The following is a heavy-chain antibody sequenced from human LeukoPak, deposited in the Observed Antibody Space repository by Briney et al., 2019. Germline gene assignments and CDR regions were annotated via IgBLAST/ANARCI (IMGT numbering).Heavy chain of an antibody. CDR2: IWYDESNK. CDR3: AKCYYHDSSGYCPFDY. Sequence: SGGSLRLSCAASGFTFSRYGMHWVRQAPGKGLEWVAVIWYDESNKYYADSVKGRFTISRDNSKNTLYLQMNSLRAEDTAVYYCAKCYYHDSSGYCPFDYWGQGTLVTVSS. J-gene: IGHJ4*02. D-gene: IGHD3-22*01. V-gene: IGHV3-33*06. CDR1: GFTFSRYG.